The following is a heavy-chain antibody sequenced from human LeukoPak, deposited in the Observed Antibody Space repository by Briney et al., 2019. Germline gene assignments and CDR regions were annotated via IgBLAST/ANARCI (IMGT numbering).Heavy chain of an antibody. CDR3: ASETNYDSSGHST. Sequence: PSETLSLTCTVSGRSISSHYWSWIRQPPGKGLEWIGYIYYSGSTNYNPSLKSRVTISVDTSKNQFSLKLSSVTAADTAVYYCASETNYDSSGHSTWGQGTMVTVSS. V-gene: IGHV4-59*11. D-gene: IGHD3-22*01. CDR1: GRSISSHY. J-gene: IGHJ3*01. CDR2: IYYSGST.